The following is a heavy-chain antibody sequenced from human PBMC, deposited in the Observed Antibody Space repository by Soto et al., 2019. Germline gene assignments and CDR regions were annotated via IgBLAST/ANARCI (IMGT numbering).Heavy chain of an antibody. CDR1: GFTFSSNA. V-gene: IGHV3-23*01. CDR2: TSGSGGGT. Sequence: EVQLLESGGGLVQPGGSLRLSCAASGFTFSSNAISWVRQAPGKGLEWVSTSGSGGGTYYADSMKGRFTISRDNSRSTLYLQMDSLRAEDSALYYCAKIVVVVPRISWYFDLWGRGTLVTVSS. D-gene: IGHD2-15*01. CDR3: AKIVVVVPRISWYFDL. J-gene: IGHJ2*01.